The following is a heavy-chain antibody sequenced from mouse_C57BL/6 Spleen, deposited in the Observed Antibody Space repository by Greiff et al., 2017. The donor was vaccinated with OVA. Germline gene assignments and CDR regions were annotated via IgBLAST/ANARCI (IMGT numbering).Heavy chain of an antibody. Sequence: VQLQQSGAELMKPGASVKLSCKATGYTFTGYWIEWVKQRPGHGLEWIGEILPGSGSTNSNEKFKGKATFTADTSSNTAYMQLSSLTTEDSAIYYCARVGSYGSSFDYWGQGTTLTVSS. CDR2: ILPGSGST. D-gene: IGHD1-1*01. V-gene: IGHV1-9*01. CDR1: GYTFTGYW. J-gene: IGHJ2*01. CDR3: ARVGSYGSSFDY.